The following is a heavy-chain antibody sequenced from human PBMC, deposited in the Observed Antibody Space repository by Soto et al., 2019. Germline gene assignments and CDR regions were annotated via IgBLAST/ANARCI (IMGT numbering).Heavy chain of an antibody. V-gene: IGHV3-15*01. Sequence: EVQLVESGGGLVKPGGSLRLSCAASGFTFNNAWMSWVRQAPGKGLEWVGRIKSKTDGGTTDYAAPVKGRFTISRDDSKTTLYLQMNSLKTEDTAVYYCTTSGTGYSYGAFVYWGQGTLVTVSS. CDR2: IKSKTDGGTT. CDR3: TTSGTGYSYGAFVY. CDR1: GFTFNNAW. J-gene: IGHJ4*02. D-gene: IGHD5-18*01.